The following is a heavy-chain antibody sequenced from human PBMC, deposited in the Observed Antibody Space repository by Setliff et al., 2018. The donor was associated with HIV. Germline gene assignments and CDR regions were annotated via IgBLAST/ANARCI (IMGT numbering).Heavy chain of an antibody. CDR1: GDSINTPHC. J-gene: IGHJ6*03. Sequence: PSETLSLTCAVSGDSINTPHCWSWVRQSLEKGLEWIGEVCQRGGINYNPFLWSRLRVSLDTSRNQFSLRMTSVTAADTAVYYCAKVLNLYNYMDAWGKGTTVTVSS. CDR2: VCQRGGI. CDR3: AKVLNLYNYMDA. V-gene: IGHV4-4*02. D-gene: IGHD3-9*01.